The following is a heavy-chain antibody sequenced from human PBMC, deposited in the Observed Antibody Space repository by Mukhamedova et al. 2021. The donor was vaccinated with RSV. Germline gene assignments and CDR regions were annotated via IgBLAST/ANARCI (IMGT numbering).Heavy chain of an antibody. Sequence: PGKGLEWVSSISSSSSYIYYADSAKGRFTISRDNAKNSLYLQMNSLRAEDTAVYYCARTQQPYYYYGMDVWGQGTT. CDR3: ARTQQPYYYYGMDV. D-gene: IGHD6-13*01. J-gene: IGHJ6*02. V-gene: IGHV3-21*01. CDR2: ISSSSSYI.